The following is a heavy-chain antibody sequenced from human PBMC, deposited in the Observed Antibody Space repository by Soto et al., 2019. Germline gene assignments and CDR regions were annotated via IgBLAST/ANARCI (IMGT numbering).Heavy chain of an antibody. J-gene: IGHJ4*02. V-gene: IGHV1-69*13. D-gene: IGHD3-22*01. CDR2: IIPIFGTA. Sequence: SVKVSCKASGGTFSRYAISWVRQAPGQGLEWMGGIIPIFGTANYAQKFQGRVTITADESTSTAYMELSSLRSEDTAVYYCGRKDYYDSSGSIDYWGQGTLVTVSS. CDR1: GGTFSRYA. CDR3: GRKDYYDSSGSIDY.